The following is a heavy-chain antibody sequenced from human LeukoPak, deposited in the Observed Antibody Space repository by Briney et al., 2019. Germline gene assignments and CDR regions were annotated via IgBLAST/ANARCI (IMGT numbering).Heavy chain of an antibody. D-gene: IGHD3-10*01. CDR2: ISGSGGSS. J-gene: IGHJ4*02. CDR3: AKPSLVWFGELLEDY. Sequence: PGGSLRLSCAASGLTFSSYAMSWVRQAPGKGLEWVSAISGSGGSSYYADSVKGRFTISRDNSKNTLYMQMNSLRAEDTAVYYCAKPSLVWFGELLEDYWGQGTLVTVSS. CDR1: GLTFSSYA. V-gene: IGHV3-23*01.